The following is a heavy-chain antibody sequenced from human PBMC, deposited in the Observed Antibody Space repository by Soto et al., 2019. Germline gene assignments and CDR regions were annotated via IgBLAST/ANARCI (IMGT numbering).Heavy chain of an antibody. Sequence: GGSLRLSCATSGFTFSSYAMVWVRQAAEKGLEWVASISNNGDTAYYADSVKGRFTISRDNAKNSLYLQMNSLRAEDTAVYYCARHPERIAQIGWFDPWGQGTLVTVSS. CDR2: ISNNGDTA. CDR3: ARHPERIAQIGWFDP. V-gene: IGHV3-48*01. D-gene: IGHD6-13*01. CDR1: GFTFSSYA. J-gene: IGHJ5*02.